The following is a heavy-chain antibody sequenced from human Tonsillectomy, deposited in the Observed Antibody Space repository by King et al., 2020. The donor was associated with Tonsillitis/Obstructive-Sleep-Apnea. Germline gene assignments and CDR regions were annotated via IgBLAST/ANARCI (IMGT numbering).Heavy chain of an antibody. CDR3: ARGREGYCSGGSCYSDAFDI. CDR1: GFTFSSYG. J-gene: IGHJ3*02. CDR2: ISSSSSAI. Sequence: VQLVESGGGLVQPGGSLRLSCAASGFTFSSYGMNWFRQAPGKGLEWVSYISSSSSAIYYADSVKGRFTNSRDNAKNSLYLQMNSLRDEDTVVYYCARGREGYCSGGSCYSDAFDIWGQGTMVTVSS. V-gene: IGHV3-48*02. D-gene: IGHD2-15*01.